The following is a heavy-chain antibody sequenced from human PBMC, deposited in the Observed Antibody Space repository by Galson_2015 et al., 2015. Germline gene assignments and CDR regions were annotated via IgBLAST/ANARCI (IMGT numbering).Heavy chain of an antibody. Sequence: SLRLSCAGSGFDFGDFAMTWLRQAPGKGLEWVGFVRVSTFGATTEIAASVRGRFAISRNDSKSVAYLHMTSLRTEDTAVYYCARQINNYDSWGQGTRVIVSS. V-gene: IGHV3-49*03. CDR1: GFDFGDFA. J-gene: IGHJ4*02. CDR3: ARQINNYDS. CDR2: VRVSTFGATT.